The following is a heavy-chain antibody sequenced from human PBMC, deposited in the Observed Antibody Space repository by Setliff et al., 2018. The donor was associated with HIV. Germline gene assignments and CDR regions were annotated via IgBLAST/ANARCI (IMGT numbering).Heavy chain of an antibody. CDR2: ISYSGTT. Sequence: PSETLSLTCSVSGGSLSNYYWNWIRQPPGGRLEWIGYISYSGTTNYNLSLKSRVSMSVDMSKNQFSLKLTSVTAADTAVYYCARLPRTTVVVGNWYFDLWGRGTLVTVSS. CDR1: GGSLSNYY. J-gene: IGHJ2*01. V-gene: IGHV4-59*12. CDR3: ARLPRTTVVVGNWYFDL. D-gene: IGHD4-17*01.